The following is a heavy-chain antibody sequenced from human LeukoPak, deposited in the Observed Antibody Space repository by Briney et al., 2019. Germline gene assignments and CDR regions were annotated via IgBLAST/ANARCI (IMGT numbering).Heavy chain of an antibody. CDR3: ARGVRYYYGSGSYYSYFDY. CDR2: IYYSGSN. J-gene: IGHJ4*02. CDR1: GGSISSYY. V-gene: IGHV4-59*01. D-gene: IGHD3-10*01. Sequence: SETLSLTCTVSGGSISSYYWSWIRQPPGKGLEWIGYIYYSGSNNYNSSLKSRVTISVDTSKSQFSLKLSSVTAADTAVYYCARGVRYYYGSGSYYSYFDYWGQGTLVTASS.